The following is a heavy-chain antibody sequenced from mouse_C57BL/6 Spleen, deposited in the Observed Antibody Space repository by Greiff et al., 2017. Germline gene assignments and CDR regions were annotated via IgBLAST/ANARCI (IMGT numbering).Heavy chain of an antibody. Sequence: QVQLQQSGAELVKPGASVKMSCKASGYTFTSYWITWVKQRPGQGLEWIGDIYPGSGSTNYNEKFKSKATLTVDTSSSTAYMQLSSLTSEDSAVYYCARFITTVVATGYYARDYWGQGTSVTVSS. V-gene: IGHV1-55*01. CDR3: ARFITTVVATGYYARDY. D-gene: IGHD1-1*01. J-gene: IGHJ4*01. CDR2: IYPGSGST. CDR1: GYTFTSYW.